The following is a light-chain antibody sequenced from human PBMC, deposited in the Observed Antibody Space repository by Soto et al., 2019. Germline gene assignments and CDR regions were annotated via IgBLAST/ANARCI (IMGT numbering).Light chain of an antibody. CDR3: QSYDSSLSRLV. CDR2: GNS. CDR1: SSNIGAGYD. Sequence: QSVLTQPPSVSGAPGQRVTISCTGSSSNIGAGYDVHWYQQLPGTAPKLLIYGNSNRPSGVPDRFSGSKSGTSASLAITGLQAEDEADYYCQSYDSSLSRLVFGTGTKVTVL. J-gene: IGLJ1*01. V-gene: IGLV1-40*01.